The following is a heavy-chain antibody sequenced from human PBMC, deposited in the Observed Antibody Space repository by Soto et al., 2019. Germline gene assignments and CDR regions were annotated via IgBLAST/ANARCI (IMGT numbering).Heavy chain of an antibody. CDR3: VSWVSAHFDY. CDR1: GGTFSRYA. J-gene: IGHJ4*02. Sequence: ASVKVSCKASGGTFSRYAISWVRQAPGQGLEWMGGIIPIFGTANYAQKFQGRVTITADNSRNTVDLHMSSLRVEDTAIYYCVSWVSAHFDYWGQGTPVTVSS. V-gene: IGHV1-69*06. CDR2: IIPIFGTA. D-gene: IGHD2-8*01.